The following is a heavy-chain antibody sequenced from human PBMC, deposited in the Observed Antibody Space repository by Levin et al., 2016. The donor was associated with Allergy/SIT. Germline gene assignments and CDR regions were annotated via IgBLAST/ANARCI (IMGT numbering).Heavy chain of an antibody. CDR1: GYTFTGYY. V-gene: IGHV1-2*02. J-gene: IGHJ6*02. Sequence: ASVKVSCKASGYTFTGYYMHWVRQAPGQGLEWMGWINPNSGGTNYAQKFQGRVTMTRDTSISTAYMELSRLRSDDTAVYYCARDLGEADGTSYAMDVWGQGTTVTVSS. D-gene: IGHD6-13*01. CDR3: ARDLGEADGTSYAMDV. CDR2: INPNSGGT.